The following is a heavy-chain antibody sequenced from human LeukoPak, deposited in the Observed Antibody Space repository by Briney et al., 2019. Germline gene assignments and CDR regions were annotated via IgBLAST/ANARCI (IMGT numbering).Heavy chain of an antibody. Sequence: SEILSLTCAVYGGSFSGHYWTWIRQPPGKGLEWIGTIYYSGSTYYNPSLKNRLTISINTSKNKFSLKQSSVTAADTAVYYFARLGAAAGSDYYYMDVWRKGTTVTMSS. CDR3: ARLGAAAGSDYYYMDV. D-gene: IGHD6-13*01. CDR2: IYYSGST. J-gene: IGHJ6*03. CDR1: GGSFSGHY. V-gene: IGHV4-34*01.